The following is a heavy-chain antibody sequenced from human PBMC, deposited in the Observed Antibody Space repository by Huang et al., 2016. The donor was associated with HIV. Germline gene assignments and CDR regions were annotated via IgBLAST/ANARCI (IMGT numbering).Heavy chain of an antibody. J-gene: IGHJ4*02. D-gene: IGHD3-16*02. CDR1: GGTFSNHA. V-gene: IGHV1-69*01. Sequence: QVLLVQSGAEVKKPGSSVKVSCKISGGTFSNHAIAWVRQAPGQGLEYLGQIIPAFRSSNFPQKFRGKVTITADESTRTAFMELSSLRSEDTAVYYCARSYDDVWGTYRYDFWGQGTLVTVSS. CDR3: ARSYDDVWGTYRYDF. CDR2: IIPAFRSS.